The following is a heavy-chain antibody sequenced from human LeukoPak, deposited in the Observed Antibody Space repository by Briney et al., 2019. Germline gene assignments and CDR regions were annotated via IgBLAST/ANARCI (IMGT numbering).Heavy chain of an antibody. Sequence: ASVKVSCKASGYTFTGYYMRWVRQAPGQGLEWMGWINPNSGGTNYAQKFQGRVTMTRDTSISTAYMELSRLRSDDTAVYYCARDLQIVGATDFDYWGQGTLVTVSS. D-gene: IGHD1-26*01. CDR2: INPNSGGT. CDR1: GYTFTGYY. CDR3: ARDLQIVGATDFDY. J-gene: IGHJ4*02. V-gene: IGHV1-2*02.